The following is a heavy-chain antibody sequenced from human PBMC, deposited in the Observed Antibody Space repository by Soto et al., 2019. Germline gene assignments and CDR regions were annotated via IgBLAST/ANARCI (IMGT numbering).Heavy chain of an antibody. J-gene: IGHJ6*02. CDR3: ARGVENIVVVLDVFGYYGMDV. V-gene: IGHV1-3*01. D-gene: IGHD2-2*01. Sequence: ASVKVSCKASGYSFASYAIYWVRQAPGQRLEWMGWINAGNGNTKYSQKFQGRVTITSDTSASTAYMGLSSLRSEDTAVYFCARGVENIVVVLDVFGYYGMDVWGQGTTVTVSS. CDR1: GYSFASYA. CDR2: INAGNGNT.